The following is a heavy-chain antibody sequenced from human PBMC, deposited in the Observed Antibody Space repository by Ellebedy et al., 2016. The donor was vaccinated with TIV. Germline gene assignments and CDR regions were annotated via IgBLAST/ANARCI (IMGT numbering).Heavy chain of an antibody. CDR2: MRDEGSEK. Sequence: GESLKISCAASGFSFRSYWMSWVRQAPGKGLEWVANMRDEGSEKYYVESVRGRFTISRDNAKNSLYLQMNSLRAEDTAVYYCATDGSYGDYLSPAHAFVTWGQGTMVIVSS. CDR3: ATDGSYGDYLSPAHAFVT. J-gene: IGHJ3*02. CDR1: GFSFRSYW. V-gene: IGHV3-7*01. D-gene: IGHD4-17*01.